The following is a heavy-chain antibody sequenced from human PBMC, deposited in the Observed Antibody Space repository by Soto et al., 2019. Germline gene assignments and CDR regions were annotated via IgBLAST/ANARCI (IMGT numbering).Heavy chain of an antibody. CDR2: ISYDGSNK. CDR3: ARDFSMVVVAPGY. Sequence: QVQLVESGGGVVQPGRSLRLSCVASGFILTSYAMHWVRQAPGKGLEWVAVISYDGSNKYYADSVKGRFTISRDNIKDTLYLQMKSLRPEDTAVYYCARDFSMVVVAPGYWGQGTLVTVSS. D-gene: IGHD2-15*01. J-gene: IGHJ4*02. V-gene: IGHV3-30-3*01. CDR1: GFILTSYA.